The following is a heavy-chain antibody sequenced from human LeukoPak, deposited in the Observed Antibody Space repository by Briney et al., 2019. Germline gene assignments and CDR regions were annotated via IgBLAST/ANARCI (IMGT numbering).Heavy chain of an antibody. J-gene: IGHJ4*02. CDR1: VFTSSTYA. D-gene: IGHD2-2*01. CDR2: ISYDGSNK. CDR3: ARDAKLCSSTSCIDY. V-gene: IGHV3-30*04. Sequence: GRSLRLSCAASVFTSSTYAMHWVRHAPGQGRDWGAVISYDGSNKYYADSVKGRFTISRDNSKNTLYLQMNSLRAEDTAVYYCARDAKLCSSTSCIDYWGQGTLVTVSS.